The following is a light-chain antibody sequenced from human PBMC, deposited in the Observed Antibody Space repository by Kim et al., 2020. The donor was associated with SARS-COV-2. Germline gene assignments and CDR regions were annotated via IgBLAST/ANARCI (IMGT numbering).Light chain of an antibody. Sequence: SPGERATLTCRASQSVSSNYLAWYQQKPGQAPSLLIYGASSRATGIPDRFSGSGSGTDFTLTISRLEPEDFAVYYCQQYASSPRTFGQGTKVDIK. CDR1: QSVSSNY. J-gene: IGKJ1*01. V-gene: IGKV3-20*01. CDR3: QQYASSPRT. CDR2: GAS.